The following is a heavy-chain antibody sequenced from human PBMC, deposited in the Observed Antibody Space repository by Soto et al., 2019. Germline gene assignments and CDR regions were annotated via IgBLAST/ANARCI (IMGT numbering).Heavy chain of an antibody. CDR1: GGSISSGGYS. CDR2: IYHSGST. V-gene: IGHV4-30-2*01. D-gene: IGHD2-2*02. Sequence: QLQLQESGSGLVKPSQTLSLTCAVSGGSISSGGYSWSWIRQPPGKGLEGIGYIYHSGSTYYNPSLKSRVTISVDRSKNQFSLKLSSVTAADTAVYYCARAPLYCSSTSCYRGWFDPWGQGTLVTVSS. CDR3: ARAPLYCSSTSCYRGWFDP. J-gene: IGHJ5*02.